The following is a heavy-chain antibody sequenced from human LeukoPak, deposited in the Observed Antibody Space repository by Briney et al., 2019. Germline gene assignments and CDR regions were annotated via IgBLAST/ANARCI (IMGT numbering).Heavy chain of an antibody. CDR3: AKDRDKGNYYFDY. CDR1: GFTFSSYG. D-gene: IGHD1-7*01. V-gene: IGHV3-30*02. Sequence: PGGSLRLSCAASGFTFSSYGMQWVRQAPGKGLEWVAFIRYDGSDKDYVDSVKGRFTISRDNSKNTLYLQMNSLRAEDTAVYYCAKDRDKGNYYFDYWGQGTLVTVSS. CDR2: IRYDGSDK. J-gene: IGHJ4*02.